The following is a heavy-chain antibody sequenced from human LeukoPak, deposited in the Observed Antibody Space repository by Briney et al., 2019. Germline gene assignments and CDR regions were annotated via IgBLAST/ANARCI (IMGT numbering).Heavy chain of an antibody. V-gene: IGHV3-30*04. J-gene: IGHJ4*02. CDR2: ISYDGSNK. CDR1: AFTFSSYA. CDR3: AREAHTWDSEYYFDY. D-gene: IGHD1-26*01. Sequence: GGSLRLSCAASAFTFSSYAMHWVRQAPGKGLEWVAVISYDGSNKHYADSVKGRFTISRDNSKTTLYLQMNSLRAEDTAVYYCAREAHTWDSEYYFDYWGQGTLVTVSS.